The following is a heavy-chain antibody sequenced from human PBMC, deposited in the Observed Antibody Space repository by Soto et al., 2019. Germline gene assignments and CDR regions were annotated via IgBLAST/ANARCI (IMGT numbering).Heavy chain of an antibody. J-gene: IGHJ4*02. Sequence: QVQLQESGPGLVKPSGTLSLTCAVSGDSITSSAWWSCVRQPPGKGLEWIGEIHLGGTTNYNPSLKSRVTISVDKSKNQFSLILNSVTAADTAIYYCARGDNWRLVLWGQGTLVTVSS. CDR2: IHLGGTT. CDR1: GDSITSSAW. V-gene: IGHV4-4*02. D-gene: IGHD1-20*01. CDR3: ARGDNWRLVL.